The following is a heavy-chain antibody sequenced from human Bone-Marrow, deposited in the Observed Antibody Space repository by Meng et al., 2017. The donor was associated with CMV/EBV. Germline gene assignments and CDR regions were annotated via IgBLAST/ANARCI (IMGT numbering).Heavy chain of an antibody. J-gene: IGHJ5*02. CDR3: ARDSNNDYDINWFDP. CDR2: ISYDGSNK. D-gene: IGHD3-22*01. CDR1: AFTFSVCA. V-gene: IGHV3-30-3*01. Sequence: SAFTFSVCAMPWVRPAPGKGLECVAVISYDGSNKYYADSVKGRFTISRDNSKNTLYLQMNSLRAEDTAVYYCARDSNNDYDINWFDPWGQGTLVTVSS.